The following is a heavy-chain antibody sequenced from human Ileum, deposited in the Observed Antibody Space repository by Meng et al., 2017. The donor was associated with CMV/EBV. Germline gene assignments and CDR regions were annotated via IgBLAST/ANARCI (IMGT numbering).Heavy chain of an antibody. Sequence: GESLKISCTGSGFNVTTNYMSWVRQAPGKGPERVSVIYAGGSTYLAGSVKGRFTVSRDNSRNTVYLHMTSLGPEDTAVYYCARQFTLLWFAGFGPWGQGTLVTVSS. CDR3: ARQFTLLWFAGFGP. CDR1: GFNVTTNY. D-gene: IGHD3-10*01. J-gene: IGHJ5*02. CDR2: IYAGGST. V-gene: IGHV3-66*02.